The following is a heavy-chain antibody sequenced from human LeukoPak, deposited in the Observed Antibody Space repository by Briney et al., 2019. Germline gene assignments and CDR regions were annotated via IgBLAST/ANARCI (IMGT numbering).Heavy chain of an antibody. D-gene: IGHD6-19*01. CDR3: AREFSSGLIIDY. CDR2: ISGSSSYT. V-gene: IGHV3-11*06. CDR1: GFTFSNYW. J-gene: IGHJ4*02. Sequence: GGSLRLSCTTSGFTFSNYWMSWVRQAPGKGLEWVSYISGSSSYTNYADSVKGRFTISRDNSKKSLYLQMNSLRAEDTAVYYCAREFSSGLIIDYLGQGTLVTVSS.